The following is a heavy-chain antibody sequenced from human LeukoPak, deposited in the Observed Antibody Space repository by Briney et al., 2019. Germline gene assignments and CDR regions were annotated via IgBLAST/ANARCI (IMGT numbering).Heavy chain of an antibody. V-gene: IGHV3-7*01. CDR1: RFTFSSHW. CDR2: INKDGTEN. J-gene: IGHJ6*02. D-gene: IGHD3-10*01. Sequence: PGGSLRLSCTASRFTFSSHWMNWVRQAPGKGLEWVANINKDGTENYYMDSVGGRFTISRDNTQSSLFLQMNSLRAEDTAVYYCAREDGSGTDRQHYYGMDVWGQGTTVTVSS. CDR3: AREDGSGTDRQHYYGMDV.